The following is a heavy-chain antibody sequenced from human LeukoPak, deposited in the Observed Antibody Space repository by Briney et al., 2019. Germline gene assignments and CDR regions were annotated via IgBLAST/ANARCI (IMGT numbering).Heavy chain of an antibody. CDR3: AKDKMNSNSLGDAFDI. J-gene: IGHJ3*02. V-gene: IGHV3-9*01. CDR1: GFTFDDYA. Sequence: SLRLSCAASGFTFDDYAMHWVRHAPGKGLEWVSGITWNSGSIVYADSVKGRFTISRHNTKNSLYLQMNSLGAEDTALYYCAKDKMNSNSLGDAFDIWGQGTMVTVSS. D-gene: IGHD6-6*01. CDR2: ITWNSGSI.